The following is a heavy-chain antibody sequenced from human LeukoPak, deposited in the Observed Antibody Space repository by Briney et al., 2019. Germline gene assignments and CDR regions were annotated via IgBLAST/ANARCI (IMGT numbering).Heavy chain of an antibody. CDR1: GLTFSSYA. CDR2: ISYDGSNK. V-gene: IGHV3-30-3*01. Sequence: SLRLSCAASGLTFSSYAMHWVRQAPGKGLEWVAVISYDGSNKYYADSVKGRFTISRDNSKNTLYLQMNSLRAEDTAVYYCARERNWNYGPNWFDPWGQGTLVTVSS. CDR3: ARERNWNYGPNWFDP. J-gene: IGHJ5*02. D-gene: IGHD1-7*01.